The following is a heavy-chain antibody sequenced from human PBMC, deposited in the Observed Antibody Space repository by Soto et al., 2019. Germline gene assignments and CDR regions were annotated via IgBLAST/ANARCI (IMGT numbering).Heavy chain of an antibody. Sequence: PGGSLRLSCAASGFTFSSYWMSWVRQAPGKGLEWVANIKQDGSEKYYVDSVKGRFTISRDNAKNSLYLQMNSLRAEDTAVYYRAREPYDFWSGYPLDYWGQGTLVTVSS. CDR2: IKQDGSEK. V-gene: IGHV3-7*01. D-gene: IGHD3-3*01. CDR1: GFTFSSYW. J-gene: IGHJ4*02. CDR3: AREPYDFWSGYPLDY.